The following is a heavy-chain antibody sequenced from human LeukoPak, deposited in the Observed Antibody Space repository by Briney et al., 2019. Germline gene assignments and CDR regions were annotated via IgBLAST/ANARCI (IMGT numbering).Heavy chain of an antibody. CDR3: ARYGTWFDP. D-gene: IGHD3-16*01. V-gene: IGHV4-59*08. J-gene: IGHJ5*02. Sequence: SETLSLTCTISGGSINNYYWNWIRQPPGKGLEWIGYTYDRGGTSYNPSLESRVTISVDTSKNQFSLRLSSVTAADTAVYYCARYGTWFDPWGQGALVTVSS. CDR1: GGSINNYY. CDR2: TYDRGGT.